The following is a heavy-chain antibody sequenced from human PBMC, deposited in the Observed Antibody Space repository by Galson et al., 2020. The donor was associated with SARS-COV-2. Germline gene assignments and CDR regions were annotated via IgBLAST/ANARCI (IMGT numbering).Heavy chain of an antibody. D-gene: IGHD1-26*01. CDR2: INPNSGGT. Sequence: GESLKISCKASGYTFTGYYMHWVRQAPGQGLEWMGWINPNSGGTNYAQKFQGRVTMTRDTSISTAYMELSRLRSDDTAVYYCARGAYIVGATTEGGYYYYYYGMDVWGQGTTVTVSS. J-gene: IGHJ6*02. V-gene: IGHV1-2*02. CDR3: ARGAYIVGATTEGGYYYYYYGMDV. CDR1: GYTFTGYY.